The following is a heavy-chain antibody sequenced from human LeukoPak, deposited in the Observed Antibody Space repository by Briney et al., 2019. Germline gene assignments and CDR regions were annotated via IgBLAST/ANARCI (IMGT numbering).Heavy chain of an antibody. CDR2: ISYDGSNK. Sequence: TGGSLRLSCAASGFTFSSYGMHRVRQAPGKGLEWVAVISYDGSNKYYADSVKGRFTISRDNSKNTLYLQMNSLRAEDTAVYYCTRGLLGIDYWGQGALVTVSS. J-gene: IGHJ4*02. D-gene: IGHD2-8*02. CDR1: GFTFSSYG. V-gene: IGHV3-30*03. CDR3: TRGLLGIDY.